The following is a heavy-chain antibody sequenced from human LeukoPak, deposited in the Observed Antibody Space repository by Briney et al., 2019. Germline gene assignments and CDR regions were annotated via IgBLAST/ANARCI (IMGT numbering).Heavy chain of an antibody. Sequence: GSLRASFAAPGSHFTDSCTHWVPPIPGKGLLWASRICPGGTIRNYADSVKGRFSISRDDARNMVFLEMHSLRVDDTAVYYCVRDFRSGDFWGQGILVTVSS. CDR3: VRDFRSGDF. V-gene: IGHV3-74*01. J-gene: IGHJ4*02. CDR2: ICPGGTIR. CDR1: GSHFTDSC.